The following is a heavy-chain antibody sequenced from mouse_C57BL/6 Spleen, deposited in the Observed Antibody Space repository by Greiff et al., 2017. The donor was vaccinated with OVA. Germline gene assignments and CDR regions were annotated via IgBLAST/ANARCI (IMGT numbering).Heavy chain of an antibody. J-gene: IGHJ2*01. Sequence: EVQRVESGGGLVKPGGSLKLSCAASGFTFSSYAMSWVRQTPEKRLEWVATISDGGSYTYYPDNVKGRFTISRDNAKNNLYLQMSHLKSEDTAMYYCARAAYYGSSYDYWGQGTTLTVSS. D-gene: IGHD1-1*01. CDR1: GFTFSSYA. CDR3: ARAAYYGSSYDY. CDR2: ISDGGSYT. V-gene: IGHV5-4*01.